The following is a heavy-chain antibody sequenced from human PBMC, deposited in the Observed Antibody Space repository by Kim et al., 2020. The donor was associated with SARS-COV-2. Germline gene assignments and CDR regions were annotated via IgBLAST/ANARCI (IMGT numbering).Heavy chain of an antibody. Sequence: SVKVSCKASGGTFSSYAISWVRQAPGQGLEWMGGIIPIFGTANYAQKFQGRVTITADESTSTAYMELSSLRSEDTAVYYCARDGAYGVVGAHTAYYFDYWGQGTLVTVSS. CDR1: GGTFSSYA. CDR2: IIPIFGTA. J-gene: IGHJ4*02. CDR3: ARDGAYGVVGAHTAYYFDY. V-gene: IGHV1-69*13. D-gene: IGHD1-26*01.